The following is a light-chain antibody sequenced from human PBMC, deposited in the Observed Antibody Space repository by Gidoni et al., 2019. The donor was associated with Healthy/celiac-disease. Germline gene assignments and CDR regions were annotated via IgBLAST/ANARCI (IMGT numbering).Light chain of an antibody. V-gene: IGKV1-5*03. CDR2: KAS. CDR1: QRISSW. J-gene: IGKJ1*01. Sequence: DIQMTQSPSTLSASVGDRVTITCRARQRISSWLAWYQQKPGKAPKLLIYKASSLESGVPSRFSGSGSGTEFTLTISSLQPDDFATYYCQQYNSYWTFGQXTKVEIK. CDR3: QQYNSYWT.